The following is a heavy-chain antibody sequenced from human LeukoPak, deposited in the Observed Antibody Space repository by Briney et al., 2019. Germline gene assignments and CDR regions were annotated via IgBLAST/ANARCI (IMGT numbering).Heavy chain of an antibody. Sequence: VKISCKVSGYTSTDYYMHWVQQAPGKGLEWMGLVDPEDGETIYAEKFQGRVTITADTSTDTAYMELSSLRSEDTAVYYCATGFIFGVVIRRHLKDNFDYWGQGTLVTVSS. V-gene: IGHV1-69-2*01. CDR3: ATGFIFGVVIRRHLKDNFDY. CDR1: GYTSTDYY. D-gene: IGHD3-3*02. J-gene: IGHJ4*02. CDR2: VDPEDGET.